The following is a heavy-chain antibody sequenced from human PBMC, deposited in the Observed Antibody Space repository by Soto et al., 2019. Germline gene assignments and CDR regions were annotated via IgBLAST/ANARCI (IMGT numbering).Heavy chain of an antibody. CDR1: GGTFSSYA. J-gene: IGHJ4*02. Sequence: ASVKDSCKASGGTFSSYAISWVRQAPGQGLEWMGGIIPIFGTANYAQKFQGGVTITADKSTSTAYMELSSLRSEDTAVYYCARARWDYYDSSGYQDYWGQGTLVTVS. CDR3: ARARWDYYDSSGYQDY. D-gene: IGHD3-22*01. V-gene: IGHV1-69*06. CDR2: IIPIFGTA.